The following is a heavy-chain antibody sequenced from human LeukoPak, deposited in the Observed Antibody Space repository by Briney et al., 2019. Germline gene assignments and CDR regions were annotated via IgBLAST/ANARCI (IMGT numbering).Heavy chain of an antibody. V-gene: IGHV3-74*01. CDR3: GRDSESRTEAGPRFDY. Sequence: GGSLRLSCAASGFTFSSYWMHWVRQAPGKGLVWVSRINSDGSSTSYADSVKGRFTISRDNAKNTLYLQMNSLRAEDTAVYYCGRDSESRTEAGPRFDYWGQGTLVTVSS. CDR1: GFTFSSYW. CDR2: INSDGSST. D-gene: IGHD6-19*01. J-gene: IGHJ4*02.